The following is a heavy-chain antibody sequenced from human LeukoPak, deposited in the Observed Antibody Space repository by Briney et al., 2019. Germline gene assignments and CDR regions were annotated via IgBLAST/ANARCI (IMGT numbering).Heavy chain of an antibody. V-gene: IGHV3-48*03. D-gene: IGHD3-10*01. CDR3: ARVHGSGSYYNTDDY. Sequence: GGSLRLSCAASGFIFSAYEMNWVRQAPGKGLEWVSYISSSGSTIYYADSVKGRFTISRDNAKKSLYLQMNSLRAEDTAVYYCARVHGSGSYYNTDDYWGQGTLVTVSS. CDR1: GFIFSAYE. J-gene: IGHJ4*02. CDR2: ISSSGSTI.